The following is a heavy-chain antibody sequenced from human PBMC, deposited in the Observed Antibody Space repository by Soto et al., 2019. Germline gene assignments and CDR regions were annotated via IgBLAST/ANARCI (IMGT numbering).Heavy chain of an antibody. CDR3: ARGRYGDY. J-gene: IGHJ4*02. D-gene: IGHD1-1*01. Sequence: QVHLVQSGAEVKKPGASVKVSCKASGYTFTSYGITWVRQAPGQGLEWMGWISAHNGNTDYAQKLQGRVIVTRDTSTSTDYMELRSLIYDDTAVYYCARGRYGDYWGQGALVTVSS. V-gene: IGHV1-18*01. CDR2: ISAHNGNT. CDR1: GYTFTSYG.